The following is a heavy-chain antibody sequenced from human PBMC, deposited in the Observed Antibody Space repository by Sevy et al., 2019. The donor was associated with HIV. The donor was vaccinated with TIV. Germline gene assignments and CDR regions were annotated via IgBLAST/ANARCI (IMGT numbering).Heavy chain of an antibody. D-gene: IGHD1-1*01. CDR1: GFTFTDYS. J-gene: IGHJ4*02. V-gene: IGHV3-49*04. CDR3: TRWKGAQSVFDY. CDR2: FKRKSDAGTL. Sequence: GESLKISFTASGFTFTDYSINWVRQSPRKGLEVVAFFKRKSDAGTLYHAASGKGRFTYSRNDSQNIAYLEMNDLKTDDRGVYHCTRWKGAQSVFDYWGQGALVTVSS.